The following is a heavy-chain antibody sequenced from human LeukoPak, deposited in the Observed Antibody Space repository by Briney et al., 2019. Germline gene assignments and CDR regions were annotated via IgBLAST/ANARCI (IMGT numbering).Heavy chain of an antibody. CDR2: INSDGSST. CDR1: GSTFSSYW. D-gene: IGHD5-18*01. V-gene: IGHV3-74*01. CDR3: ASGYSYGFLFEY. Sequence: PGGSLRLSCAASGSTFSSYWMHWVRQAPGKGLVWVSRINSDGSSTSYADSVKGRFTISRDNAKNTLYLQMNNLRAEDTAVYYCASGYSYGFLFEYWGQGTLVTVSS. J-gene: IGHJ4*02.